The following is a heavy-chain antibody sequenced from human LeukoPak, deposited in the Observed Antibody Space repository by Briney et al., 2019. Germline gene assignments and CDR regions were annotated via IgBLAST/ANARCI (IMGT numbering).Heavy chain of an antibody. CDR2: INSDGSST. J-gene: IGHJ4*02. V-gene: IGHV3-74*01. D-gene: IGHD6-19*01. CDR3: ARVGTSDWYVGYYFDY. CDR1: GFTFSSYW. Sequence: GGSLRLSCAASGFTFSSYWMHWVRQAPGKGLVWVSRINSDGSSTNYADSVKGRFTISRDNAKNTLYLQMNSLRAEDTAVYYCARVGTSDWYVGYYFDYWGQGTLVTVSS.